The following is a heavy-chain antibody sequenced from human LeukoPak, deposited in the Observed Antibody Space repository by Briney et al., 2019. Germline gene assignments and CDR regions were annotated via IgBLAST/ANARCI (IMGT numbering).Heavy chain of an antibody. J-gene: IGHJ4*02. Sequence: GALRLSCAASGFPFRYYDMYWVRQAPGKGLEWVAIIRYDGTNENYADSVKGRFTISRDISKDTLYLQMSSLRDEDTAVYYCAKVYHYGSRSYDVPGDYYFDYWGQGTLVTVSS. D-gene: IGHD3-10*01. V-gene: IGHV3-30*02. CDR3: AKVYHYGSRSYDVPGDYYFDY. CDR1: GFPFRYYD. CDR2: IRYDGTNE.